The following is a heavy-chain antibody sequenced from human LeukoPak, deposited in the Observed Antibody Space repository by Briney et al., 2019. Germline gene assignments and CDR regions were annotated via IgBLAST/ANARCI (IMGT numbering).Heavy chain of an antibody. V-gene: IGHV4-34*01. J-gene: IGHJ2*01. D-gene: IGHD5-12*01. CDR3: ARALVRATMVWYFDL. CDR2: ISHSGST. Sequence: PSETLSLTCAVSGGSFSGYYWSWIRQPPGKGLEWMGEISHSGSTNYNPSLKSRVTISVDTSKSQFSLNLSSVTAADTAVYYCARALVRATMVWYFDLWGRGTLVTVSS. CDR1: GGSFSGYY.